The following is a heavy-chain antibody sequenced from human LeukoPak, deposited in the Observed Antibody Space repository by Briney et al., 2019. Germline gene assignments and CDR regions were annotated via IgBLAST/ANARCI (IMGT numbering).Heavy chain of an antibody. D-gene: IGHD4-17*01. CDR3: AGSTVTRLAEYFQH. J-gene: IGHJ1*01. CDR2: IIPIFGTA. V-gene: IGHV1-69*13. Sequence: SVKVSCKTSGGTFSSYAISWVRQAPGQGLEWMGGIIPIFGTANYAQKFQGRVTITADESTSTAYMELSSLRSEDTAVYYCAGSTVTRLAEYFQHWGQGTLVTVSS. CDR1: GGTFSSYA.